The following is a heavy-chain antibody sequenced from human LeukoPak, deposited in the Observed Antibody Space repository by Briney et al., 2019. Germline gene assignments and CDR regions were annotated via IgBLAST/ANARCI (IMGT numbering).Heavy chain of an antibody. CDR1: GGSISSYY. Sequence: SETLSLTCTVSGGSISSYYWSWIRQPPGKGLEWIGYIYYSGSTNYNPSLKSRVTISVDTSKNQFSLKLNSLTTADTAMYYCARKMYGSGRYFNAFDIWGQGTMVTVSS. CDR3: ARKMYGSGRYFNAFDI. D-gene: IGHD3-10*01. V-gene: IGHV4-59*01. J-gene: IGHJ3*02. CDR2: IYYSGST.